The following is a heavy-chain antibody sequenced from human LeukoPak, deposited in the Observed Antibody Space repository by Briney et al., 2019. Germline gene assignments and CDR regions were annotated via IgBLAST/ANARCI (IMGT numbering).Heavy chain of an antibody. CDR3: ARASSLDEVPFDP. V-gene: IGHV4-30-4*08. D-gene: IGHD5-24*01. Sequence: PSGTLSLTCTVSGGSISSGDYYWSWIRQPPGKGLEWIGYIYYSGSTYYNPSLKSRVTISVDTSKNQFSLKLSSVTAADTAVYYCARASSLDEVPFDPWGQGTLVTVSS. CDR1: GGSISSGDYY. CDR2: IYYSGST. J-gene: IGHJ5*02.